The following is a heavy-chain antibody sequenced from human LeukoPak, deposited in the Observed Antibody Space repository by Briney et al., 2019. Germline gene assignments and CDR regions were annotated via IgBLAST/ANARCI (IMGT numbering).Heavy chain of an antibody. CDR1: GFTFRSFA. Sequence: GGSLRLSCAASGFTFRSFAMSWVRQAPGKGLEWVSGIIGSGRTTFYADSVKGRFTISRNNSKNTLYLQMNSLRAEDTAIYYCAKKEGDTYFSWYMDVWGKGTTVTVSS. D-gene: IGHD2-21*01. CDR2: IIGSGRTT. CDR3: AKKEGDTYFSWYMDV. J-gene: IGHJ6*03. V-gene: IGHV3-23*01.